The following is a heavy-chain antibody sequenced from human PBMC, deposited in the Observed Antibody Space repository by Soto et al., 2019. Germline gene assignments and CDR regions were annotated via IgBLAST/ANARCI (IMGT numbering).Heavy chain of an antibody. CDR3: ARGTYFDY. V-gene: IGHV1-18*01. Sequence: QVQLVQSGAEVKKPGASVKVSCKASGYTLNTYGITWVRQPPGQGLEWKGWISANNDHTNYPQKLQGRVTMTTDTSTTTVYMELRSLTSAATAVYYCARGTYFDYWGQGTLVTVSS. CDR1: GYTLNTYG. CDR2: ISANNDHT. J-gene: IGHJ4*02.